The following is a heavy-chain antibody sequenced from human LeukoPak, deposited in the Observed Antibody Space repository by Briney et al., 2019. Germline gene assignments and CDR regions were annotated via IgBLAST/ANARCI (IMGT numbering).Heavy chain of an antibody. D-gene: IGHD3-16*02. V-gene: IGHV4-59*08. CDR2: IYYSGST. J-gene: IGHJ4*02. CDR3: ASSSQYYDYVWGSYRPYYFDY. Sequence: PSETLSLTCTVSGGSICSYYWSWIRQPPGKGLEWIGYIYYSGSTNYNPSLKSRVTISVDTSKNQFSLKLSSVTAADTAVYYCASSSQYYDYVWGSYRPYYFDYWGQGTLVTVSS. CDR1: GGSICSYY.